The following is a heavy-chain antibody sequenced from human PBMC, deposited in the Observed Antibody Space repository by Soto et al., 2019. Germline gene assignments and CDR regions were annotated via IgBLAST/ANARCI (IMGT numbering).Heavy chain of an antibody. J-gene: IGHJ4*02. CDR2: FDPEDGET. Sequence: ASVKVSCKVSGYTLTKLSMHWVRQAPGKGLEWMGGFDPEDGETIYAQKFQGRVTMTEDTSTDTAYMELSSLRSEDTAVYYCARVYYYGSGSDIATFDYWGQGTLVTVSS. CDR3: ARVYYYGSGSDIATFDY. D-gene: IGHD3-10*01. CDR1: GYTLTKLS. V-gene: IGHV1-24*01.